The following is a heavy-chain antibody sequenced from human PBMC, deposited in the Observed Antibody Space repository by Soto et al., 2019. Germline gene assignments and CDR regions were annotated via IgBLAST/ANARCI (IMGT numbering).Heavy chain of an antibody. V-gene: IGHV3-23*01. CDR2: ISGSGIST. CDR3: AKEPFGPDWYFDL. D-gene: IGHD3-10*01. J-gene: IGHJ2*01. CDR1: GFTFRSYA. Sequence: DVQLLESGGGLVQPGGSLRLSCAASGFTFRSYAMSWVRQAPGKGLEWVSGISGSGISTHYADSVKGRFTVSSDNSKNTLHLQMYSLRAEETAVYNCAKEPFGPDWYFDLWGRGTLVTVSS.